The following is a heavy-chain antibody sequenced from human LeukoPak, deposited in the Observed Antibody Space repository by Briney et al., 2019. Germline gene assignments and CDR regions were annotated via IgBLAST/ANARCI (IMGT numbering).Heavy chain of an antibody. Sequence: ASVKVYCKASGYTFTSHGIGWVRQAPGQGPEWVGWISADTGNTNYAQKLQGRVTMTTDTSTSTAYMELRSLRSDDTAIYYCARATGKLVLFDYWGQGTLVTVSS. CDR1: GYTFTSHG. V-gene: IGHV1-18*01. CDR3: ARATGKLVLFDY. CDR2: ISADTGNT. D-gene: IGHD2/OR15-2a*01. J-gene: IGHJ4*02.